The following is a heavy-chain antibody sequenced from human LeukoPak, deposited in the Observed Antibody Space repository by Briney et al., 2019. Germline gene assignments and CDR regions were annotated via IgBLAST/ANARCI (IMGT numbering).Heavy chain of an antibody. Sequence: SVKVSCKASGGTFSSYAISWVRQAPGQGLEWMGRIIPILGIANYAQKFQGRVTITADESTSTAYMELSSLRSEDTAVFYCARKRTYYDFWSGQWDAFDIWGQGTMVTVSS. CDR2: IIPILGIA. D-gene: IGHD3-3*01. CDR3: ARKRTYYDFWSGQWDAFDI. V-gene: IGHV1-69*04. CDR1: GGTFSSYA. J-gene: IGHJ3*02.